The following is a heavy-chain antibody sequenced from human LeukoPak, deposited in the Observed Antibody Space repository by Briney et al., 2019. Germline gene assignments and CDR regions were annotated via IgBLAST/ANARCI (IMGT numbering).Heavy chain of an antibody. J-gene: IGHJ4*02. CDR3: AKIVRFTAATGTGLDY. V-gene: IGHV3-33*06. D-gene: IGHD6-13*01. Sequence: GGSLRLSCAASGFTFSYYGMHWVRQAPGKGLDWVAVIWYDGSYIYYADSVKGRFTISRDNSKNTMYLQMNSLRAEDTAVYYCAKIVRFTAATGTGLDYWGQGTLVTVSP. CDR1: GFTFSYYG. CDR2: IWYDGSYI.